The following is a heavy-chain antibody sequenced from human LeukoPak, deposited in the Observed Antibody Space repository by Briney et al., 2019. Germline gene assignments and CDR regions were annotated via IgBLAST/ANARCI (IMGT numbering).Heavy chain of an antibody. CDR2: ISSSGSTI. V-gene: IGHV3-48*03. Sequence: GGSLRLSCAASGFTFSSYEMNWVRQAPGKGLEWVSYISSSGSTIYYADSVKGRFTISRDNAKNSLYLQMNSLRAEDTSVYYCARVRRCSSTSCYFGYYYYYMDVWGKGTTVTISS. CDR3: ARVRRCSSTSCYFGYYYYYMDV. D-gene: IGHD2-2*01. CDR1: GFTFSSYE. J-gene: IGHJ6*03.